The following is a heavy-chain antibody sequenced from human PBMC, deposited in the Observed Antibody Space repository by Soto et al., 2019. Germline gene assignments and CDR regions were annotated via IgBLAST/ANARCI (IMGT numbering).Heavy chain of an antibody. V-gene: IGHV3-7*01. CDR1: GMSFSNFW. J-gene: IGHJ5*02. CDR3: ASIAH. CDR2: IKQDGSER. Sequence: PGGSLRLSCVASGMSFSNFWMTWVRQAPGKGLEWVASIKQDGSERLYVDSVKGRFTISRDNARNSLYLQMDSLRVDDTAVYYCASIAHWGQGTLVTVSS.